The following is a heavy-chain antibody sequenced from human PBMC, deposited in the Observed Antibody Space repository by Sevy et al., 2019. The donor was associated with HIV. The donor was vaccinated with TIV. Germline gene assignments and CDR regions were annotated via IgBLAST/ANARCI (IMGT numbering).Heavy chain of an antibody. V-gene: IGHV3-23*01. J-gene: IGHJ6*02. Sequence: GGSLRLSCAASGFSFTSYAMNWVRQAPGKGLEWVSTISGSGDNTYFADSVKGRLTNSRDNFKSTLYLQMNSLSAEDTAVYYCAKAKDGSVGYYNVYYNGMDVWGQGTTVTVSS. CDR2: ISGSGDNT. CDR3: AKAKDGSVGYYNVYYNGMDV. D-gene: IGHD3-10*01. CDR1: GFSFTSYA.